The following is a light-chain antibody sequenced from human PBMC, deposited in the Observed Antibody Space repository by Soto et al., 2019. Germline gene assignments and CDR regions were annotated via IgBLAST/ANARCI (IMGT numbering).Light chain of an antibody. CDR1: SSDVGGYNY. J-gene: IGLJ2*01. CDR2: DVT. V-gene: IGLV2-11*01. Sequence: QSVLTQPRSVSGSPGQSVTISCTGTSSDVGGYNYVSWYQRHPGKAPKLIISDVTKRPSGVPDRFSGSKSGNTASLTISGLQAEDEADYDCCSYAASDILIFGGGTKLTVL. CDR3: CSYAASDILI.